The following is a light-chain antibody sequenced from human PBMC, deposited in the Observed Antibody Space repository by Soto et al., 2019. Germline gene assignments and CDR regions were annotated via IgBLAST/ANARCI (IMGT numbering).Light chain of an antibody. V-gene: IGKV1-8*01. CDR3: EESRCFPIS. CDR2: FAS. Sequence: TNNSRASQDIGSHLAWYQQKPEKAPKSLIYFASTLQSGVPSRFSSSGSGTDFALALRCLHPEDFATYYCEESRCFPISFAQGTRLEIK. J-gene: IGKJ5*01. CDR1: QDIGSH.